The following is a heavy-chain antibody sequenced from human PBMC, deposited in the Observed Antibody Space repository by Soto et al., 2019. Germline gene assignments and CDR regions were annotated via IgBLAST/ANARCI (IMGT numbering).Heavy chain of an antibody. Sequence: WSLRRSCEGSVFTFFTYAMTWVRPYPGKGLEWVSSISGSGGTSQYADSVRGRFAISRDNSKNTLYMQMNSLGADDTAVYFCAKCGVNCYRAWFDTWGQGTLVTVSS. CDR3: AKCGVNCYRAWFDT. J-gene: IGHJ5*02. CDR1: VFTFFTYA. D-gene: IGHD2-21*02. CDR2: ISGSGGTS. V-gene: IGHV3-23*01.